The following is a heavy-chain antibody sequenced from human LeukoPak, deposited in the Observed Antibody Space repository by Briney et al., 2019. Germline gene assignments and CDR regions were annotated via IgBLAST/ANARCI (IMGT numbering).Heavy chain of an antibody. CDR3: ASAAGGYGVFDY. V-gene: IGHV3-23*01. J-gene: IGHJ4*02. CDR1: GFTFSSYA. D-gene: IGHD4/OR15-4a*01. Sequence: GGSLRLSCAASGFTFSSYAMCWVRQAPGKGLEWVSAISGSGGRSDYADSVKGRFTISRDNSKNTLYLQMNSLRAEDTAVYYCASAAGGYGVFDYWGQGTLVTVSS. CDR2: ISGSGGRS.